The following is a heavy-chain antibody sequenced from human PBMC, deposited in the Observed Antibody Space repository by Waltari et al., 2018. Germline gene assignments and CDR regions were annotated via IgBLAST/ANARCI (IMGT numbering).Heavy chain of an antibody. CDR2: ISWNSGSI. CDR1: GFTFDDYA. V-gene: IGHV3-9*03. J-gene: IGHJ2*01. D-gene: IGHD1-26*01. CDR3: AKDKGASYAWYFDL. Sequence: EVQLVESGGGLVQPGRSLRLSCAASGFTFDDYAMHWVRPAPGKGLEWVSGISWNSGSIGYADSVKGRFTISRDNAKNSLYLQMNSLRAEDMALYYCAKDKGASYAWYFDLWGRGTLVTVSS.